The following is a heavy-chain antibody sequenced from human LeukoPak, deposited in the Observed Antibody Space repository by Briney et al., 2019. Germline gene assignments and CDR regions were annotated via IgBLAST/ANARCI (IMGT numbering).Heavy chain of an antibody. D-gene: IGHD2-15*01. V-gene: IGHV4-39*01. CDR3: ARRRPSVVVVANDAFDI. CDR1: GGSISSSSYY. J-gene: IGHJ3*02. Sequence: SETLSLTCTVCGGSISSSSYYWGWIRQPPGKGLEWIGSTYYSGSTYYNPSLKSRVTISVDTSKNQFSLKLSSVTAADTAVYYCARRRPSVVVVANDAFDIWGQGTMVTVSS. CDR2: TYYSGST.